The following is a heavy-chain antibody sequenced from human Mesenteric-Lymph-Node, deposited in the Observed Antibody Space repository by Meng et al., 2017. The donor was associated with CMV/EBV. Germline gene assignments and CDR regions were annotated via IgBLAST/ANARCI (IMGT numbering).Heavy chain of an antibody. CDR1: GFTLNTHA. J-gene: IGHJ4*02. CDR3: AKGKGRQWLEPFDY. V-gene: IGHV3-23*03. Sequence: ASGFTLNTHAMSWVHQAPGKGLEWVSVIYSGSLSTYYADSVKGRFTITRDNSKNTLYLEMNSLRTEDTAVYYCAKGKGRQWLEPFDYWGQGTLVTVSS. CDR2: IYSGSLST. D-gene: IGHD6-19*01.